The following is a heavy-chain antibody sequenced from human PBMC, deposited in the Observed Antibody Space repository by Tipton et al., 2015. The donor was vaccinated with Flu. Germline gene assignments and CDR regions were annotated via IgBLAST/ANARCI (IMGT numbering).Heavy chain of an antibody. CDR3: ARGNSGGGVFDY. D-gene: IGHD1-7*01. CDR1: GDSVSSNSAA. V-gene: IGHV6-1*01. Sequence: GLVKPSQTLSLTCAISGDSVSSNSAAWTWIRQSPSRGLEWLGRTYYRSRWYNDYAVSLKSRINISPDTSMNHFSPQLSSVTPGDTAVYYCARGNSGGGVFDYWGQGSLVTVSS. J-gene: IGHJ4*02. CDR2: TYYRSRWYN.